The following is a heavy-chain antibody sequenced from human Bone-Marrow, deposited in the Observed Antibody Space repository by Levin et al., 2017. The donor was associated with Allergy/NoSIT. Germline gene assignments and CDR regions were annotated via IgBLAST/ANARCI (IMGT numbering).Heavy chain of an antibody. Sequence: SQTLSLTCAVYGGSFSGYYWSWIRQPPGKGLEWIGEINHSGSTNYNPSLKSRVTISVDTSKNQFSLKLSSVTAADTAVYYCARGNGDYPYYYYYMDVWGKGTTVTVSS. D-gene: IGHD4-17*01. CDR2: INHSGST. V-gene: IGHV4-34*01. CDR3: ARGNGDYPYYYYYMDV. J-gene: IGHJ6*03. CDR1: GGSFSGYY.